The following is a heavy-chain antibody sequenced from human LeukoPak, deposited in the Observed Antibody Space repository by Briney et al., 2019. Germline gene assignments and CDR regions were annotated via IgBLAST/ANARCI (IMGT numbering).Heavy chain of an antibody. CDR1: GGTFSSYA. Sequence: SVKVSCTASGGTFSSYAISWVRQAPGQGLEWMGGIIPIFGTANYAQKFQGRVTITADESTSTAYMELSSLRSEDTAVYYCARDPGYYYGSGNPIDPWGQGTLVTVPS. J-gene: IGHJ5*02. CDR3: ARDPGYYYGSGNPIDP. CDR2: IIPIFGTA. D-gene: IGHD3-10*01. V-gene: IGHV1-69*13.